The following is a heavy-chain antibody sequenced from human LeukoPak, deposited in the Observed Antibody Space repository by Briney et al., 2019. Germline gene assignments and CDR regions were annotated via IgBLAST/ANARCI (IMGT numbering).Heavy chain of an antibody. CDR1: GFTFDDYA. CDR2: ISWNSGSI. V-gene: IGHV3-9*03. D-gene: IGHD1-26*01. Sequence: PGRSLRLSCAASGFTFDDYAMHWVRQAPGKGLEWVSGISWNSGSIGYADSVKGRFTISRDNAKNSLYLQMNSLRAEDMALYYCAKDRGSYGDAFDIWGQGTMVTVSS. CDR3: AKDRGSYGDAFDI. J-gene: IGHJ3*02.